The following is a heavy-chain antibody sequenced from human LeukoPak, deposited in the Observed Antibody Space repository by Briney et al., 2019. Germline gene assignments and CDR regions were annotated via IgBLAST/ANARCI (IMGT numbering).Heavy chain of an antibody. Sequence: PGGSLRLSCVASGFTFSTYWMHWVRQAPGKGLVWVSRINSDGSSISYADSVKGRFTISRDNAKNTLYLQMNSLRAEETAVYYCARAWAVAGTGGYYWGQGTLVTVSS. CDR1: GFTFSTYW. J-gene: IGHJ4*02. CDR2: INSDGSSI. CDR3: ARAWAVAGTGGYY. D-gene: IGHD6-19*01. V-gene: IGHV3-74*01.